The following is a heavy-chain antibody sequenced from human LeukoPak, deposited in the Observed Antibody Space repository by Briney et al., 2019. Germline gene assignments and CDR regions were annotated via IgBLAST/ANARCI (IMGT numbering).Heavy chain of an antibody. J-gene: IGHJ4*02. Sequence: PGGSLRLSCAASGFAFSTYWIHWVRQAPGKGLVWVSGIRGDGSTANYADSVRGRFTISRDNTKNMLYLQMNGLRAEDTAVYSCVRLSTATPGIDSWGQGTLVIVSS. CDR2: IRGDGSTA. CDR3: VRLSTATPGIDS. D-gene: IGHD2-15*01. V-gene: IGHV3-74*01. CDR1: GFAFSTYW.